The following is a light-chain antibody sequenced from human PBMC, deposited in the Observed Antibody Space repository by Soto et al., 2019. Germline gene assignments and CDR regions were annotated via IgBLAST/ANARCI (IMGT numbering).Light chain of an antibody. CDR2: DVS. J-gene: IGLJ1*01. Sequence: QSVLTKPPSVSGSPGQSVAISCTGTSSDVGNYNRVSWYQQPPGTAPRLMIYDVSNRPSGVPDRFSGSKSGNTASLTISGLQADDEADYYCSSHTTSSTYVFGTGTKVTVL. V-gene: IGLV2-18*02. CDR3: SSHTTSSTYV. CDR1: SSDVGNYNR.